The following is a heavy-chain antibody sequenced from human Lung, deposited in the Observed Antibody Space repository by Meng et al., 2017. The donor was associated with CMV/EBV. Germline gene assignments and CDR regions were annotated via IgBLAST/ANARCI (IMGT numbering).Heavy chain of an antibody. D-gene: IGHD6-19*01. V-gene: IGHV1-8*01. CDR1: GYTFTSYD. CDR2: MNPNRGTT. CDR3: ATGVADFEY. J-gene: IGHJ4*02. Sequence: QVQLVQSGAEVKKRGASVKVSCKASGYTFTSYDINWVRQGTGQGLEWMGWMNPNRGTTGYAQKFQGRVTMTRNISKSTAYMDLSSLRSEDTAVYYCATGVADFEYWGQGTLVTVSS.